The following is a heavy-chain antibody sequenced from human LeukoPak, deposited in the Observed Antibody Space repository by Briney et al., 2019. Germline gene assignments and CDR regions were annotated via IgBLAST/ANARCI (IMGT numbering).Heavy chain of an antibody. Sequence: SSQTLSLTCTVSGGPISSGGYYWSWIRQHPGKGLEWIGYIYYSGSTYYNPSLKSRVTISVDTSKNQFSLKLSSVTAADTAVYYCARESMRSASDYWGQGTLVTVSS. J-gene: IGHJ4*02. CDR2: IYYSGST. CDR1: GGPISSGGYY. CDR3: ARESMRSASDY. V-gene: IGHV4-31*03. D-gene: IGHD2/OR15-2a*01.